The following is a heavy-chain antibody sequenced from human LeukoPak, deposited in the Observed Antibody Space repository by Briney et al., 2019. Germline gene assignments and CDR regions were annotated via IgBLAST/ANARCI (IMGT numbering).Heavy chain of an antibody. Sequence: ASVKVSCKASGGTFSSYAISWVRQAPGQGLEWMGGFDPEDGETIYAQKFQGRVTMTEDTSTDTAYMELSSLRPEDTAVYYCATTPDYDILTGYKTWGQGTLVTVSS. J-gene: IGHJ5*02. D-gene: IGHD3-9*01. CDR3: ATTPDYDILTGYKT. V-gene: IGHV1-24*01. CDR1: GGTFSSYA. CDR2: FDPEDGET.